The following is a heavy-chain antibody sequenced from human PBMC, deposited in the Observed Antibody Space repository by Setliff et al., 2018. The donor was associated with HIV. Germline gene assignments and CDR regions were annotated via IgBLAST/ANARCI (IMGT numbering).Heavy chain of an antibody. Sequence: TLSLTCTVSGGSFSRGTYYWSWIRQPAGKGLEWIGHVSTSGSTDYNPSLNSRVTISVDASKNLFSLKLISVTAADTAVYYCARKDHYYDTRRGFFDIWGRGTLVTVSS. V-gene: IGHV4-61*09. CDR2: VSTSGST. J-gene: IGHJ3*02. D-gene: IGHD3-22*01. CDR3: ARKDHYYDTRRGFFDI. CDR1: GGSFSRGTYY.